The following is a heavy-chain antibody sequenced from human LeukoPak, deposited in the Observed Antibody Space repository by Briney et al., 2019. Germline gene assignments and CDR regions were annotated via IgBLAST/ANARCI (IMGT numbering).Heavy chain of an antibody. CDR2: IYSGGST. Sequence: GGSLRLSCAASGFTVSDNYMNWVRQAPGKGLEWVSVIYSGGSTYYADSVKGRFTISRDNSKNTVFLQMNSLRADDTAVYYCARDLTVGYFGELGYWGQGTLVTVSS. D-gene: IGHD3-10*01. J-gene: IGHJ4*02. V-gene: IGHV3-53*01. CDR3: ARDLTVGYFGELGY. CDR1: GFTVSDNY.